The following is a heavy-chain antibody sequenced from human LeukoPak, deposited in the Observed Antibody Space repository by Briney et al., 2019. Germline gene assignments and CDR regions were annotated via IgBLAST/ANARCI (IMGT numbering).Heavy chain of an antibody. CDR1: GGSISSSSYY. V-gene: IGHV4-39*06. CDR3: ARDVLDLRFLEWLLYGAFDI. D-gene: IGHD3-3*01. CDR2: IYYSGST. J-gene: IGHJ3*02. Sequence: SETLSLTCTVSGGSISSSSYYWGWIRQPPGKGLEWIGSIYYSGSTYYNPSLKSRVAISVDTSKNQFALKLSSVTAADTAVYYCARDVLDLRFLEWLLYGAFDIWGQGTMVTVSS.